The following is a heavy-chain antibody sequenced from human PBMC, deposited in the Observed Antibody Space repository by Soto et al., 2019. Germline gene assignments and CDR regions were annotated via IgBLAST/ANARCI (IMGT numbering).Heavy chain of an antibody. CDR1: GFTFSTTW. D-gene: IGHD3-10*01. CDR3: ARDYYYSVDV. J-gene: IGHJ6*02. CDR2: IDADDSSA. Sequence: GGSLRLPCVVSGFTFSTTWMHWVRQAPGKGLVWVSRIDADDSSATYADSVKGRFTISRDNSKNTLYLQMNSLRPEDTAVYYCARDYYYSVDVWGQGTSVTVS. V-gene: IGHV3-74*03.